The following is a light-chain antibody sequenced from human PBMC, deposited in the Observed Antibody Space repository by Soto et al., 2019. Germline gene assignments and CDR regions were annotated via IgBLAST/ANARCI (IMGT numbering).Light chain of an antibody. CDR1: QSVGSK. CDR2: DAS. J-gene: IGKJ5*01. V-gene: IGKV3-11*01. Sequence: EFVLTQSPGALSVSPGERATVSCRASQSVGSKLAWFQQKPGQAPRLLIYDASNRATGIPARFSGSGSGTDFTVTISSLEPEDFAVYYCQQRSSWPITFGPGTRLEI. CDR3: QQRSSWPIT.